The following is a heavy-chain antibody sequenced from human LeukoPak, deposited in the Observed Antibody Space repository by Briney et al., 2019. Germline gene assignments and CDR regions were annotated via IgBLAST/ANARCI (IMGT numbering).Heavy chain of an antibody. CDR2: INHSGST. CDR1: GGSFSGYY. D-gene: IGHD5-24*01. J-gene: IGHJ4*02. Sequence: KPSETLSLTCAVYGGSFSGYYWSWIRQPPGKGLEWIGEINHSGSTNYNPSLKSRVTISVDTSKNQFSLKLSSVTAADTAVYYCAREVSARDGSLGRPFDYWGQGTLVTVSS. V-gene: IGHV4-34*01. CDR3: AREVSARDGSLGRPFDY.